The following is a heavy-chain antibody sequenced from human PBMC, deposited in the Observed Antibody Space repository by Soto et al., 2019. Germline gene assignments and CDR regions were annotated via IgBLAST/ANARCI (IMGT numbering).Heavy chain of an antibody. CDR3: ARDRGYSGYDSPRFYYGMDV. V-gene: IGHV3-64*04. J-gene: IGHJ6*02. CDR1: GFPFSSYA. D-gene: IGHD5-12*01. Sequence: GGSLRLSCSSSGFPFSSYAMHWVRQAPGKGLEYVSAISSNGGSTYYADSVKGRFTISRDNSKNTLYLQMNSLRAEDTAVYSCARDRGYSGYDSPRFYYGMDVWGQGTTVTVSS. CDR2: ISSNGGST.